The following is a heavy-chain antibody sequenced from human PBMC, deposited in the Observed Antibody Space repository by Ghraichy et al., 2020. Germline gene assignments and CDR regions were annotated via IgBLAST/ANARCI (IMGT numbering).Heavy chain of an antibody. CDR2: ISYDGSYT. CDR1: GFTFSSYG. J-gene: IGHJ6*02. CDR3: AKAYSYSSGWYVGDYYGVDV. D-gene: IGHD6-19*01. V-gene: IGHV3-30*18. Sequence: GGSLRLSCVASGFTFSSYGMHWVRQAPGKGLEWVAIISYDGSYTYFADSVKGRFTISRDNSKNTLCLQMNSLRAEDTAVYYCAKAYSYSSGWYVGDYYGVDVWGLGTTVTVSS.